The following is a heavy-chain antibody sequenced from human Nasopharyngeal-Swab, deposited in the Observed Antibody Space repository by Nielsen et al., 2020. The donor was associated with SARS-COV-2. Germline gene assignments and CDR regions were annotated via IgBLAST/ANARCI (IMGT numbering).Heavy chain of an antibody. V-gene: IGHV4-39*07. CDR2: IYYSGST. CDR1: GGSISSSSYY. D-gene: IGHD3-10*01. Sequence: SETLSLTCTVSGGSISSSSYYWGWIRQPPGKGLEWIGSIYYSGSTYYNPSLKSRVTISVDTSKNQFSLKLSSVTAADTAVYYCARIPREYWFDPWGQGILVTVSS. J-gene: IGHJ5*02. CDR3: ARIPREYWFDP.